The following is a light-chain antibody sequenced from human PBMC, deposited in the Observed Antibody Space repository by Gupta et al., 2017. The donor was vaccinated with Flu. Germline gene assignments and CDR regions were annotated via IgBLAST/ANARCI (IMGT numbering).Light chain of an antibody. V-gene: IGLV3-25*01. CDR3: QSADNSGPDDWV. J-gene: IGLJ3*02. CDR2: KDN. Sequence: KTRTTCAGDACGKQYDYCYQQTPDQAPELVLYKDNERHSGSPERVSGSSSGTTATLTISGVRAEEEADYYYQSADNSGPDDWVFGGGTKLTVL. CDR1: ACGKQY.